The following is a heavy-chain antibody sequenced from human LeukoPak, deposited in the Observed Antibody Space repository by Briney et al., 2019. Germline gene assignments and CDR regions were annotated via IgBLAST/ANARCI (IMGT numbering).Heavy chain of an antibody. D-gene: IGHD4-11*01. CDR2: VNPKSGGT. CDR3: ARGSSKYVFGYYMDV. V-gene: IGHV1-2*02. J-gene: IGHJ6*03. Sequence: ASVKVSCKASGYTFTGHYIHWVRQAPGQGLEWVGWVNPKSGGTNYAQKFLDRVTMTTDVSISTAYMELIRLRSRDTAVYFCARGSSKYVFGYYMDVWGKGTSIIVSS. CDR1: GYTFTGHY.